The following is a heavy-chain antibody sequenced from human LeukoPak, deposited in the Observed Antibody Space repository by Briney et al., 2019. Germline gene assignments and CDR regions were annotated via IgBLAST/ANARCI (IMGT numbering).Heavy chain of an antibody. CDR3: AKDLYYDFWSGYYTDY. CDR2: ISGSGGST. J-gene: IGHJ4*02. V-gene: IGHV3-23*01. Sequence: PGGSLRLSCAASGFTFSSYAMSWVRQAPGKGLEWVLAISGSGGSTYYADSVKGRFTISRDNSKNTLYLQMNSLRAEDTAVYYCAKDLYYDFWSGYYTDYWGQGTLVTVSS. D-gene: IGHD3-3*01. CDR1: GFTFSSYA.